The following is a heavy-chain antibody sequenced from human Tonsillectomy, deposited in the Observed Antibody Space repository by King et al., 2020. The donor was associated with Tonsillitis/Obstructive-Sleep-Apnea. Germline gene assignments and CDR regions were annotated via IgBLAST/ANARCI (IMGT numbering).Heavy chain of an antibody. D-gene: IGHD6-19*01. CDR3: AKDAIIAVTGTPGDAFDI. Sequence: DVQLVETGGGLVQPGRSLRLSCAASGFSFDDYAMHWVRQAPGKGLEWVSAIGWNSGGIGYADSVKGRFTISRDNAKNSLYLQMNSLRAEDTALYYCAKDAIIAVTGTPGDAFDIWGQGTMVTVSS. V-gene: IGHV3-9*01. CDR2: IGWNSGGI. CDR1: GFSFDDYA. J-gene: IGHJ3*02.